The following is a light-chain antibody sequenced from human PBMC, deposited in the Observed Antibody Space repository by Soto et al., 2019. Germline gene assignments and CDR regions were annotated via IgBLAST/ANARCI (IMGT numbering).Light chain of an antibody. V-gene: IGKV1-39*01. CDR3: QQSYSFPPT. J-gene: IGKJ2*01. CDR1: QNIETF. Sequence: DIQMTQSPSSLSASVGDRVSITCRASQNIETFLNWYRQKPGEAPQLLIYDASTLQNGVPSRFTGSGFGTYFTLTISSLQPEDFATYICQQSYSFPPTFGQATNLEIK. CDR2: DAS.